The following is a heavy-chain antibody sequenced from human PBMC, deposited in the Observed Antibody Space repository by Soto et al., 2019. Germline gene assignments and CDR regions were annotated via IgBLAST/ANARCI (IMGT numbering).Heavy chain of an antibody. CDR1: GGSISSYY. Sequence: PSETLSLTCTVSGGSISSYYLSWIRQPPGKGLEWIGYIYYSGSTNYNPSLKSRVTISVDTSKNQFSLKLSSVTAADTAVYYCAREATMVRGVNNYYYGMDVWGQGTTVTVYS. CDR2: IYYSGST. J-gene: IGHJ6*02. D-gene: IGHD3-10*01. CDR3: AREATMVRGVNNYYYGMDV. V-gene: IGHV4-59*01.